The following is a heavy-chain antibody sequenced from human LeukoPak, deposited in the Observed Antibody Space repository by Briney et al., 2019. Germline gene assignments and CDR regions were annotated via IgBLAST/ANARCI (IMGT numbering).Heavy chain of an antibody. CDR3: ARIRGCGGGTCYGDHCFRDV. D-gene: IGHD2-15*01. CDR1: GGTIISYH. CDR2: SYYSEST. Sequence: SETLSLTCSVCGGTIISYHWSWMRQPPARALEGIGYSYYSESTNYNPSLNSQVPITVDTSKTQLSLSLNSVTAADTAVYYCARIRGCGGGTCYGDHCFRDVWGRGTTVIVSS. J-gene: IGHJ6*02. V-gene: IGHV4-59*01.